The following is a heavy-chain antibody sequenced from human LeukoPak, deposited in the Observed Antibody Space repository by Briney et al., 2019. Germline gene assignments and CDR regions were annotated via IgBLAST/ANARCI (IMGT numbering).Heavy chain of an antibody. CDR1: GFTFSSYA. V-gene: IGHV3-30-3*01. CDR2: ISYDGSNK. D-gene: IGHD3-10*01. J-gene: IGHJ4*02. CDR3: ARDHRGVRDYLDY. Sequence: GGSLRLSCAASGFTFSSYAMHWVRQAPGKGLEWVAVISYDGSNKYYADSVKGRFTISRDNSKNTLYLQMNSLRAEDTAVYYCARDHRGVRDYLDYWGQGTLVTVSS.